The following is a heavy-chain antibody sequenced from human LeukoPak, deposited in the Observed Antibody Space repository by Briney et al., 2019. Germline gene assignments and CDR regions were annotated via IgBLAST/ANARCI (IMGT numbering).Heavy chain of an antibody. CDR1: GGSISSRSYY. D-gene: IGHD6-6*01. CDR2: ISDSGST. CDR3: ARTSIAARRANAFDI. Sequence: SETLSLTCTVSGGSISSRSYYWGWIRQPPGKGLEWIGKISDSGSTYYSPSLRSRVTISIDMSKNQFSLKLSSVTATDTAVYYCARTSIAARRANAFDIWGQGTMVTVSS. J-gene: IGHJ3*02. V-gene: IGHV4-39*01.